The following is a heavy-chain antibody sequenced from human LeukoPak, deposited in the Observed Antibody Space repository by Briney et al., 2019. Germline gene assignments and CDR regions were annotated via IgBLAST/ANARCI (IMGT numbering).Heavy chain of an antibody. D-gene: IGHD4-23*01. CDR2: INQDGNKK. J-gene: IGHJ6*03. CDR1: GFTFSSYS. CDR3: ARYGGYYMDV. V-gene: IGHV3-7*01. Sequence: GGSLRLSCAASGFTFSSYSMNWVRQAPGRGLEWVANINQDGNKKYCVDSVKGRFTISRDNAKNSLYLQMNSLRAEDTAVYYCARYGGYYMDVWGKGTTVTVSS.